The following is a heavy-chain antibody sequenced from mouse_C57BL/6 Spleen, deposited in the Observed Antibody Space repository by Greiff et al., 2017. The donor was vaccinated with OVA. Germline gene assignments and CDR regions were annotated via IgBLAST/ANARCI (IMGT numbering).Heavy chain of an antibody. Sequence: QVQLQQSGAELARPGASVKLSCKASGYTFTSYGISWVKQRTGQGLEWIGEIYPRSGNTYYNEKFKGKATLTADKSSSTAYMELRSLTSENSAVYFCAREEANSYFDYWGQGTTLTVSS. CDR3: AREEANSYFDY. D-gene: IGHD6-1*01. J-gene: IGHJ2*01. CDR2: IYPRSGNT. CDR1: GYTFTSYG. V-gene: IGHV1-81*01.